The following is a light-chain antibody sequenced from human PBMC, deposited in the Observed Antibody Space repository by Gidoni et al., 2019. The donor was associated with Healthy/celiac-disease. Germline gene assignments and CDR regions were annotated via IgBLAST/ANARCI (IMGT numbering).Light chain of an antibody. J-gene: IGKJ4*01. CDR2: AAS. CDR3: QQSYSTPPLT. CDR1: QSISSY. Sequence: DINMIQPTSSLSASVGDRVTITCRASQSISSYLNWYQQKPGKAPKLLIYAASSLQSGVPSRFSGSGSGTDFTLTISSLQPEDFATYYCQQSYSTPPLTFGGGTKMEIK. V-gene: IGKV1-39*01.